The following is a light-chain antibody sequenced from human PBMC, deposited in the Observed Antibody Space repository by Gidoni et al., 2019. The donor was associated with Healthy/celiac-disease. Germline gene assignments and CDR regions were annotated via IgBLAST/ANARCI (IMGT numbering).Light chain of an antibody. CDR3: QQYYSTPLT. J-gene: IGKJ4*01. CDR2: WAS. CDR1: QSVLYSSNNKNY. V-gene: IGKV4-1*01. Sequence: GSLGERATINCKSSQSVLYSSNNKNYLAWYQQKPGQPPKLLIYWASTRESGVPDRFSGSGSGTDFTLTISSLQAEDVAVYYCQQYYSTPLTFGGGTKVEIK.